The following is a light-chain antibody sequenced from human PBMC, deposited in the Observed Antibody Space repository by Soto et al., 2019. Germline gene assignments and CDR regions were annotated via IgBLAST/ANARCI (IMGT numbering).Light chain of an antibody. J-gene: IGKJ4*01. CDR1: QSVSSD. Sequence: EIVMTQSPATLSVSPGERATLSCRASQSVSSDLVWYQQQAGQAPRLLIYDTSTSATGIPARFSGSGSGTEFTLTISSLQSEDSAVYHCQQYNKWPLNFGGGTKVEIK. CDR2: DTS. CDR3: QQYNKWPLN. V-gene: IGKV3-15*01.